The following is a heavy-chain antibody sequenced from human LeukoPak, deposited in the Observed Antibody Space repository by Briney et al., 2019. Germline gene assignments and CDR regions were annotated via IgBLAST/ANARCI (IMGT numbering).Heavy chain of an antibody. Sequence: PGGSLRLSCAASGFTFSSYWMHWVRQAPGEGLVWVARINSDGSYTTYADSVKGRITISRDNAKNTLYLQMSSLRAEDTAVYYCTRSGITMIRGASIGLLTFDIWGQGTMVTVSS. CDR3: TRSGITMIRGASIGLLTFDI. D-gene: IGHD3-10*01. J-gene: IGHJ3*02. CDR1: GFTFSSYW. V-gene: IGHV3-74*01. CDR2: INSDGSYT.